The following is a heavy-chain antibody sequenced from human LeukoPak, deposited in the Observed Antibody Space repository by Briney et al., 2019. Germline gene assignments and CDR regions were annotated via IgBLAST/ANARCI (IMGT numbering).Heavy chain of an antibody. CDR3: AGGYCSSTSCRGAFDI. Sequence: PSETLSLTXTVSGGSISSSSYYWGWIRQPPGKGLEWIGSIYYSGSTYYNPSLKSRVTISVDTSKNQFSLKLSSVTAADTAVYYCAGGYCSSTSCRGAFDIWGQGTMVTVSS. CDR1: GGSISSSSYY. V-gene: IGHV4-39*01. J-gene: IGHJ3*02. D-gene: IGHD2-2*01. CDR2: IYYSGST.